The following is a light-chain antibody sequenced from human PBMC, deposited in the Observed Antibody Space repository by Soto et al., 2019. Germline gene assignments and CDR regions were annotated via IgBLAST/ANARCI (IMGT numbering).Light chain of an antibody. J-gene: IGKJ1*01. CDR2: QAS. CDR3: QQYSSHST. V-gene: IGKV1-5*03. Sequence: DIQMTQSPSTLSASVGDRVTITCRASQSTSSYLDWYQQKPGKAPKLLIYQASSLENGVPSRFSGSGSGTEFSLTISSLQPDDFATYYCQQYSSHSTFGQGTKVDI. CDR1: QSTSSY.